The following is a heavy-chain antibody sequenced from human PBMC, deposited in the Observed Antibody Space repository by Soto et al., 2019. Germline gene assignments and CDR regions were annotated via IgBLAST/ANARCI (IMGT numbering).Heavy chain of an antibody. CDR2: KFATGSS. J-gene: IGHJ6*02. CDR1: GISFNSYY. CDR3: ATLYSSFSYAGMDA. V-gene: IGHV4-4*07. D-gene: IGHD4-4*01. Sequence: QVQLHESGPQVVKTSETLSLTCSVSGISFNSYYWAWIRQPVGKGLEWIGHKFATGSSTYIPPLESRVTIGLDKSKNQVSLTLTSVTAADSGIYYCATLYSSFSYAGMDAWGQGTAVSVSS.